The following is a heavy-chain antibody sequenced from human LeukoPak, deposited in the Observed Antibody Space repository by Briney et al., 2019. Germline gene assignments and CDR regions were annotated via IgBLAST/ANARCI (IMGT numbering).Heavy chain of an antibody. V-gene: IGHV1-69*13. CDR3: ARGRGGYSGYDLDFWFSTTDGMDV. CDR2: IIPIFGTA. D-gene: IGHD5-12*01. J-gene: IGHJ6*02. Sequence: ASVKVSCKASGGTFSSYAISWVRQAPGQGLEWMGGIIPIFGTANYAQKFQGRVTITADESTSTAYMELSSLRSEDTAVYYCARGRGGYSGYDLDFWFSTTDGMDVWGQGTTVTVS. CDR1: GGTFSSYA.